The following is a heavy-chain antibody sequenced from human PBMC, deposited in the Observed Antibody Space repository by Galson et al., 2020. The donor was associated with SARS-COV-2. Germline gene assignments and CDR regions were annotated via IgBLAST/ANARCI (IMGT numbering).Heavy chain of an antibody. CDR1: GFTFGDFA. V-gene: IGHV3-49*04. D-gene: IGHD2-15*01. CDR3: TRGGGSGRYYFDY. Sequence: GESLKISCSGSGFTFGDFAVSWVRQAPGKGLEWVSFIRNKAYGGTTESATSVKGRFTISRDDSKSIAYLQMNSLKTEDTAVYYCTRGGGSGRYYFDYWGQGTLVTVSS. J-gene: IGHJ4*02. CDR2: IRNKAYGGTT.